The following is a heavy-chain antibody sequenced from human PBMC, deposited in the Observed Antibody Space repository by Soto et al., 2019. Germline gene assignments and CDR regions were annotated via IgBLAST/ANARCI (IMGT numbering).Heavy chain of an antibody. J-gene: IGHJ3*02. Sequence: SETLSLTCTVSGGSISSSSYYWGWIRQPPGKGLEWIGSIYYSGSTYYNPSLKSRVTISVDTSKNQFSLKLSSVTAADTAVYYCARHVRKCGNGYEAADAFDIWGQGTMVT. CDR1: GGSISSSSYY. V-gene: IGHV4-39*01. D-gene: IGHD5-12*01. CDR3: ARHVRKCGNGYEAADAFDI. CDR2: IYYSGST.